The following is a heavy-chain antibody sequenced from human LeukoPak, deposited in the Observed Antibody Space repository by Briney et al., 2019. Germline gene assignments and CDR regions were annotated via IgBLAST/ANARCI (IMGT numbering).Heavy chain of an antibody. D-gene: IGHD3-3*01. V-gene: IGHV1-69*13. J-gene: IGHJ6*03. CDR2: IIPIFGTA. CDR1: GGTFSGYA. CDR3: ARLGQITIFGVVTYYYYMDV. Sequence: ASVKVSCKASGGTFSGYAISWVRQAPGQGLEWMGGIIPIFGTANYAQKFQGRVTITADESTSTAYMELSSLRSEDTAVYYCARLGQITIFGVVTYYYYMDVWGKGTTVTVSS.